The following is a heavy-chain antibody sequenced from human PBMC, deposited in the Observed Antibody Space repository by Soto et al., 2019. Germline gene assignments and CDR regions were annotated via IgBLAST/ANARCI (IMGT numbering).Heavy chain of an antibody. V-gene: IGHV3-30-3*01. J-gene: IGHJ4*02. CDR2: ISYDGSNK. CDR3: ARDSAMVYFDY. D-gene: IGHD5-18*01. Sequence: GGSLRLSCAASGFTFSSYAMHWVRQAPGKGLEWVAVISYDGSNKYYADSVKGRFTISRDNSKNTLYLQMNSLRAEDTAVYYCARDSAMVYFDYWGQGTLVT. CDR1: GFTFSSYA.